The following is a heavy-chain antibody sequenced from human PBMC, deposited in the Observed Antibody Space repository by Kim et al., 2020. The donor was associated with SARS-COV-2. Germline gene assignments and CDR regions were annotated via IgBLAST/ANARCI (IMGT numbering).Heavy chain of an antibody. D-gene: IGHD6-13*01. J-gene: IGHJ6*02. CDR1: GYTFTSYY. CDR3: ARDDSSSRRDYYYGMDV. Sequence: ASVKVSCKASGYTFTSYYMHWVRQAPGQGLEWMGIINPSGGSTSYAQKFQGRVTMTRDTSTSTVYMELSSLRSEDTAVYYCARDDSSSRRDYYYGMDVWGQGTTVTIAS. V-gene: IGHV1-46*01. CDR2: INPSGGST.